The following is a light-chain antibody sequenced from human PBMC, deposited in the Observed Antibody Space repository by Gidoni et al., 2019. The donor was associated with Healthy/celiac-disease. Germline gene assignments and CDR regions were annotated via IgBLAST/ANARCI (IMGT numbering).Light chain of an antibody. J-gene: IGKJ1*01. CDR1: QSLVYSDGNTF. CDR3: MQGTHWPPT. CDR2: KVS. V-gene: IGKV2-30*01. Sequence: DVAMTQSPLSLPVTLGQPASSSCRSSQSLVYSDGNTFVNWFQQRPGQSPRRLISKVSNRDSGVPDRFGGSGSGTDFTLKISRVEAEDVGFYYCMQGTHWPPTFGQGTKVEIK.